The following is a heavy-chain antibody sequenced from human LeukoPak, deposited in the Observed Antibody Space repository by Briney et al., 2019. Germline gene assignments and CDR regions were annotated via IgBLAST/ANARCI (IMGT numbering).Heavy chain of an antibody. V-gene: IGHV3-30*18. CDR3: AKDLADGYNWGFDY. CDR1: GFTFSSYG. J-gene: IGHJ4*02. CDR2: ISYDGSNK. Sequence: GGSLRLSCAASGFTFSSYGMHWVRQAPGKGLEWVAVISYDGSNKYYADSVKGRFTISRDNSKNTLYLQMNSLRAEDTAVYYCAKDLADGYNWGFDYWGQGTLVTVSS. D-gene: IGHD5-24*01.